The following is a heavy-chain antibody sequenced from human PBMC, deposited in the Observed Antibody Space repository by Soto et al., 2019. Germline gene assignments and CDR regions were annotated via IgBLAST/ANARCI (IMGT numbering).Heavy chain of an antibody. CDR2: IYYSGST. V-gene: IGHV4-59*01. CDR1: GGSISSYY. CDR3: ARGLTRFLEWFNLSYYYYGMDV. J-gene: IGHJ6*02. Sequence: SETLSLTCTVSGGSISSYYWSRIRQPPGKGLEWIGYIYYSGSTNYNPSLKSRVTISVDTSKNQFSLKLSSVTAADTAVYYCARGLTRFLEWFNLSYYYYGMDVWGQGTTVTVSS. D-gene: IGHD3-3*01.